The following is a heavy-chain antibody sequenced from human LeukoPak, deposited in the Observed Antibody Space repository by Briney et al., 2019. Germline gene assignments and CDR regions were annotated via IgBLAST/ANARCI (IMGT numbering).Heavy chain of an antibody. D-gene: IGHD5-24*01. V-gene: IGHV1-2*02. CDR1: GYTFTTYH. Sequence: ASVKVSCKASGYTFTTYHMHWVRQAPGQGLEWMGRINSNSGGTNYAQKFRGRVTMTRDTSIRTAYMELSRLTSDDTAVYYCAISVEMAAMPSYDYWGQGTLVTVSS. CDR2: INSNSGGT. CDR3: AISVEMAAMPSYDY. J-gene: IGHJ4*02.